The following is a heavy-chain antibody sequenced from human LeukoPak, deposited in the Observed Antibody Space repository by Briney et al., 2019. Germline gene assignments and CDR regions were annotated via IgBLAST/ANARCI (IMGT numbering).Heavy chain of an antibody. J-gene: IGHJ4*02. V-gene: IGHV4-34*01. CDR2: INHSGST. D-gene: IGHD1-14*01. Sequence: SETLSLTCAVWGGALSGYDWRGLRQPPGKGLEWIGEINHSGSTNYNPSLKRRVTISVDTSKNQFSLKLSSVTAPATPAHYFASRSNRHGRDFDYWGQGTLVTVSS. CDR3: ASRSNRHGRDFDY. CDR1: GGALSGYD.